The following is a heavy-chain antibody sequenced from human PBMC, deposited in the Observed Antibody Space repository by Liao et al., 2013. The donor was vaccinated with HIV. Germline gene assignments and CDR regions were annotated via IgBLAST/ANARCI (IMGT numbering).Heavy chain of an antibody. CDR1: GGSISSSSYY. D-gene: IGHD6-19*01. Sequence: QLQLLESGPGLVRPSETLSLTCTVSGGSISSSSYYWAWIRQPPGKGLEWIGSIYYSGSTYYTPSLKSRVTISIERSKNQFSLRLTSVTTADTAVYYCARLAGYDALDLWGQGTKVTVSS. CDR2: IYYSGST. CDR3: ARLAGYDALDL. J-gene: IGHJ3*01. V-gene: IGHV4-39*07.